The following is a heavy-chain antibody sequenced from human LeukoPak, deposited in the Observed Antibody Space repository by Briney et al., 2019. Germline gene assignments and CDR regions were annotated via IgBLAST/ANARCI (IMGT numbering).Heavy chain of an antibody. J-gene: IGHJ4*02. D-gene: IGHD3-10*01. CDR2: INPNSGGT. CDR1: GYTFTVYF. Sequence: GASVKVSCKASGYTFTVYFMHWVRQAPGQGLEWMGWINPNSGGTNYAQKFQGRVTMTRDTSTSTAYMELSRLRSDDTAVYYCARDGSYYGSGSYSHIDYWGQGTLVTVSS. V-gene: IGHV1-2*02. CDR3: ARDGSYYGSGSYSHIDY.